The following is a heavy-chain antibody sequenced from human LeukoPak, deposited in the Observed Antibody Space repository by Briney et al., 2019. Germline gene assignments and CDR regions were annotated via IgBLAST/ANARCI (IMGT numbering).Heavy chain of an antibody. CDR2: INHSGST. V-gene: IGHV4-34*01. CDR1: GGSFNGYY. Sequence: TSETLSLTCAVYGGSFNGYYWSWIRQPPGKGLEWIGEINHSGSTNYNPSLKSRVTISVDTSKNQFSLKLSSVTAADTAVYYCARGLGVYDYWGQGTLVTVSS. D-gene: IGHD1-14*01. J-gene: IGHJ4*02. CDR3: ARGLGVYDY.